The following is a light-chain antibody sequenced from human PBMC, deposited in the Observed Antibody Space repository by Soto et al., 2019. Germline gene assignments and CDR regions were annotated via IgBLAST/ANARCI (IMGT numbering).Light chain of an antibody. Sequence: EIVMTQSPATLSVSPGERATLSCRASQSVSSNLAWYQQKPGQGPRLLFYGASTRATGIPARFIGSGSGTDFTLTIISLQSEDFAVYYCQQSTRWPYTFGQGTKLEIK. J-gene: IGKJ2*01. CDR2: GAS. CDR1: QSVSSN. CDR3: QQSTRWPYT. V-gene: IGKV3D-15*01.